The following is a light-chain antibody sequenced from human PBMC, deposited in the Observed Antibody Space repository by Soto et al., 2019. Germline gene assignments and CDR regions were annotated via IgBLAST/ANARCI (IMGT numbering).Light chain of an antibody. CDR2: DAS. CDR3: KLNSSQYT. J-gene: IGKJ2*01. V-gene: IGKV3-11*01. CDR1: QSISSY. Sequence: EIVLTQSPATLSLSPGERATLSCRASQSISSYLAWYQQKPGQAARLLIFDASHMGTAIPARFSGCGSGTDFPLSIRSEQASHFAVSYCKLNSSQYTFGQGTKLEIK.